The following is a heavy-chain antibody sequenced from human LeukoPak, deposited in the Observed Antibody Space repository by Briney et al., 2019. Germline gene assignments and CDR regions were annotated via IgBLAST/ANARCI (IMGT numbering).Heavy chain of an antibody. Sequence: GGSLRLSCAASGFTFSSYGMHWVRQAPGKGLEWVAVISYDGSNKYYADSVKGRFTISRDNSKNTLYLQMNSLRAEDTAVYYCAKDGGYCSSTSCSNYYYYYGMDVWGQGTTVTVSS. CDR3: AKDGGYCSSTSCSNYYYYYGMDV. CDR1: GFTFSSYG. CDR2: ISYDGSNK. J-gene: IGHJ6*02. D-gene: IGHD2-2*01. V-gene: IGHV3-30*18.